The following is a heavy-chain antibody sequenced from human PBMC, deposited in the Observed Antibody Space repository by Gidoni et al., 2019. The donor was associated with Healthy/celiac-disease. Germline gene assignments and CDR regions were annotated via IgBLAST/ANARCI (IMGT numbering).Heavy chain of an antibody. CDR2: IYYSGST. Sequence: QVQLQESGPGLVKPSETLSLTCTVSGGSISSYYWSWIRQPPGKGLEWIGYIYYSGSTNYNPSLKSRVTISVDTSKNQFSLKLSSVTAADTAVYYCAREVGQQEHDAFDIWGQGTMVTVSS. CDR3: AREVGQQEHDAFDI. J-gene: IGHJ3*02. CDR1: GGSISSYY. D-gene: IGHD1-1*01. V-gene: IGHV4-59*01.